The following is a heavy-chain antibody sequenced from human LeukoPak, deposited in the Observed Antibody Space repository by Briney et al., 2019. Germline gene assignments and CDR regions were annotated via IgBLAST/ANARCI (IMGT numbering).Heavy chain of an antibody. Sequence: GGSLRLSCAASEFTFSSYAMSWVRQAPGKGLERVSGISYSGGSTYYADSVKGRFTISRDNSKNTLYLQMNSLRAEDTAVYYCARDFNGPFDYWGQGTLVTVSS. CDR3: ARDFNGPFDY. J-gene: IGHJ4*02. CDR2: ISYSGGST. CDR1: EFTFSSYA. V-gene: IGHV3-23*01. D-gene: IGHD2-8*01.